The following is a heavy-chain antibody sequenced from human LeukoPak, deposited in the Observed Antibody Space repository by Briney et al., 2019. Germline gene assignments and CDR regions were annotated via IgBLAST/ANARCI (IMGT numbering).Heavy chain of an antibody. D-gene: IGHD2-21*02. CDR1: GGSISSSSYY. V-gene: IGHV4-39*07. J-gene: IGHJ6*02. CDR2: IYYSGST. Sequence: AETLSLTCTVSGGSISSSSYYWGWIRQPPGKGLEWIVSIYYSGSTYYNPSLKSRVTILVDTSKNQFSLKLTSVTAADTAVYYCARVPFDTDSYYYYFGMDVWGQGTTVTVSS. CDR3: ARVPFDTDSYYYYFGMDV.